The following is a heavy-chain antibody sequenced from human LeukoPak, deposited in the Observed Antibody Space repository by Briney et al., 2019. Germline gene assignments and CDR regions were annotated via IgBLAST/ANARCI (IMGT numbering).Heavy chain of an antibody. CDR2: ISGRGGST. CDR1: GFTFSSYA. Sequence: GGSLRLSCAASGFTFSSYAMSWVRQAPGKGLEWVSAISGRGGSTYYADSVKGRFTISRDNSKNTLCLQMNSLRAEDTAVYYCAKADCSGGSCYWFDPWGQGTLVTVSS. D-gene: IGHD2-15*01. CDR3: AKADCSGGSCYWFDP. J-gene: IGHJ5*02. V-gene: IGHV3-23*01.